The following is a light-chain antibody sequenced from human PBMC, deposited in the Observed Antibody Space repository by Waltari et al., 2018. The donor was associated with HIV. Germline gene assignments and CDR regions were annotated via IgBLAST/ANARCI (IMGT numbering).Light chain of an antibody. J-gene: IGKJ4*01. V-gene: IGKV3-20*01. CDR1: QSVTSSF. CDR2: GAS. Sequence: EIVLTQSPGTLSLSPGERATLSCRARQSVTSSFLSWYQQKHGQAPRLLIYGASSRATGIPDRFSGGGSGTDFTLTISRLEPEDFAVYYCQQYGSSPLTFGGGTKVDIK. CDR3: QQYGSSPLT.